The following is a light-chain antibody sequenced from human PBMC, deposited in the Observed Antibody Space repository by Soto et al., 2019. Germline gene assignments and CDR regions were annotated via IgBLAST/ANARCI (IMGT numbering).Light chain of an antibody. J-gene: IGKJ2*01. Sequence: EIVLTQSPAILSLSPGERATLSCRTSQSISDYLGWYQQKPGQAPRLLIYDASNRATGVPARFSGSGSGTDFTLTISSLEPEDFAVYYCQQRSHWAPYTFGQGTKLEMK. CDR1: QSISDY. CDR3: QQRSHWAPYT. V-gene: IGKV3-11*01. CDR2: DAS.